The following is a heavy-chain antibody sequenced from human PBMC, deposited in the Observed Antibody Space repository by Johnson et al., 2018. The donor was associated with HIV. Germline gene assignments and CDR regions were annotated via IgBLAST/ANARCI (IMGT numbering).Heavy chain of an antibody. CDR1: GFTVSRNY. V-gene: IGHV3-7*03. CDR3: AGLGGSHDAFDI. CDR2: IKQDGNDK. Sequence: VQLVESGGGLVQPGGSLRLSCAASGFTVSRNYMSWVRQAPGKGLEWVANIKQDGNDKYYADSVTGRFTISRDNSKNTLYLQMNSLRAEDTAVYYCAGLGGSHDAFDIWGQGTMVTVSS. J-gene: IGHJ3*02. D-gene: IGHD1-26*01.